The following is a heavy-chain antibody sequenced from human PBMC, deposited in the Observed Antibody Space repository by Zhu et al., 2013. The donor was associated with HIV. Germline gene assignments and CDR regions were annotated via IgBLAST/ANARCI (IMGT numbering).Heavy chain of an antibody. CDR1: GSSFRTYG. D-gene: IGHD3-22*01. Sequence: QVQLVQSGAEVKKPGSSVKVSCKASGSSFRTYGLNWVRQAPGQGLEWMGGIIPMFGTANYAQKFQGRVTITADESTSTAYMQLSSLRSEDTAVYYCARDHNSGYYSYFDYWGQGTLVTVSS. CDR3: ARDHNSGYYSYFDY. CDR2: IIPMFGTA. J-gene: IGHJ4*02. V-gene: IGHV1-69*01.